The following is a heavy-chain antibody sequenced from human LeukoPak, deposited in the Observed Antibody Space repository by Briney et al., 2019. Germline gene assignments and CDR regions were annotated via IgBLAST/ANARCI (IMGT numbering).Heavy chain of an antibody. D-gene: IGHD6-19*01. Sequence: PGGSLRLSCAASGFTFSNAWMSWVRQAPGKGLEWVGRIKSKTDGGTTDYAAPVKGRFTISRDDSKNTLYLQMNSLKTEDTAVYYCTTDRAGESSGWFDAFDIWGQGTMVTVSS. CDR3: TTDRAGESSGWFDAFDI. CDR1: GFTFSNAW. CDR2: IKSKTDGGTT. J-gene: IGHJ3*02. V-gene: IGHV3-15*01.